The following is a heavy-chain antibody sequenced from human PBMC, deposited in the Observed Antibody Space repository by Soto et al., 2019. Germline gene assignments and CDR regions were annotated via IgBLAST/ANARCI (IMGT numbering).Heavy chain of an antibody. J-gene: IGHJ4*02. V-gene: IGHV1-58*02. Sequence: SVKVSCKASGFDFGSFGIQFLRQTRGRGLEWIGWIVVASGRTNYARQFQGRVAFSRDMSSTTAYMDLYDLKSDDTAVYFCSADHPHTAIGWPVWGQGTQVTVSS. CDR1: GFDFGSFG. CDR3: SADHPHTAIGWPV. CDR2: IVVASGRT.